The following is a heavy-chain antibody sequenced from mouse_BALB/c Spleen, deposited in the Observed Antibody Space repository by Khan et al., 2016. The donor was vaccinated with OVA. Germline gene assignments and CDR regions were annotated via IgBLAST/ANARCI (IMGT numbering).Heavy chain of an antibody. J-gene: IGHJ2*01. Sequence: VQLKESGPGLVKPSQSLSLTCTVTGYSITSDYAWNWIRQFPGNKLEWMGNISYSGSTSYNPYLKSRISITRDTSKNQFFLQLNSVTTEDTATYYCARTARIKYWGQGTTLTVSS. D-gene: IGHD1-2*01. V-gene: IGHV3-2*02. CDR2: ISYSGST. CDR1: GYSITSDYA. CDR3: ARTARIKY.